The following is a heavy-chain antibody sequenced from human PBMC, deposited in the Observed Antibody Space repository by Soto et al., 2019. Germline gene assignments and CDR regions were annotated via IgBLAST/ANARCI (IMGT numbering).Heavy chain of an antibody. V-gene: IGHV3-30*18. CDR3: AKDAIAAAGQDYYYYYGMDV. Sequence: GGSLRLSCAASGLTFSSYGMHWVRQAPGKGLEWVAVISYDGSNKYYADSVKGRFTISRDNSKNTLYLQMNSLRAEDTAVYYCAKDAIAAAGQDYYYYYGMDVWGQGTTVTVSS. J-gene: IGHJ6*02. CDR1: GLTFSSYG. D-gene: IGHD6-13*01. CDR2: ISYDGSNK.